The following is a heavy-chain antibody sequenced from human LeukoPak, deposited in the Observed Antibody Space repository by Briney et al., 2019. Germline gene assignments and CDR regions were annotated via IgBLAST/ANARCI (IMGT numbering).Heavy chain of an antibody. CDR1: GFTFSSYG. CDR2: IWYDGSNK. V-gene: IGHV3-33*01. J-gene: IGHJ1*01. D-gene: IGHD3-22*01. Sequence: GRSLRLSCAASGFTFSSYGMHWVRQAPGKGLEWVAVIWYDGSNKYYADSVKGRFTISRDNSKNTLYLQMNSLRAEDTAVYYCARSPRADSSGYPEYFQHWGQGTLVTVSS. CDR3: ARSPRADSSGYPEYFQH.